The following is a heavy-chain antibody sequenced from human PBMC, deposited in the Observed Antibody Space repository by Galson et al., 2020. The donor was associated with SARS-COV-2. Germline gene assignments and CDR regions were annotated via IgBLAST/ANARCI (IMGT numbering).Heavy chain of an antibody. Sequence: SCAASGFTFSSYAMHWVRQAPGKGLEYVSAISSNGGSTYYANSVKGRFTISRDNSKNTLYLQMGSLRAEDMAVYYCARDFQEVYYYYYGMDVWGQGTTVTVSS. CDR1: GFTFSSYA. J-gene: IGHJ6*02. CDR2: ISSNGGST. V-gene: IGHV3-64*01. CDR3: ARDFQEVYYYYYGMDV.